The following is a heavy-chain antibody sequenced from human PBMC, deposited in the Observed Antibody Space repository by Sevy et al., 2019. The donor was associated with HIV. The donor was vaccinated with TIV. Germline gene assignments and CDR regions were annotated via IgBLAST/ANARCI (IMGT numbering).Heavy chain of an antibody. J-gene: IGHJ4*02. V-gene: IGHV3-48*01. D-gene: IGHD2-8*02. CDR3: ARGPSFLVVSDAPVDY. CDR1: GFTFSTNS. Sequence: GGSLRLSCVASGFTFSTNSMNWVRQAPGKGLEWVSYINSRSSTIHYADSVKGRFTIFRDNAQNSLYLQMNSLRGEDEAVYYCARGPSFLVVSDAPVDYWGQGTLVTVSS. CDR2: INSRSSTI.